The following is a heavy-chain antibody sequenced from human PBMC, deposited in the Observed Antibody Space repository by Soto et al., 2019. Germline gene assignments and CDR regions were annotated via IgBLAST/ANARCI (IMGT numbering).Heavy chain of an antibody. CDR2: IRSKSNSYAT. D-gene: IGHD4-17*01. CDR3: TRQSGLRSNYFDY. Sequence: PGGSLRLSCAAAGFTFSGSAMHWVRQASWKGLEWVGRIRSKSNSYATAYAASVKGRFTISRDDSKNTAYLQMNSLKTEDTAVYYCTRQSGLRSNYFDYWGQGTLVTVSS. V-gene: IGHV3-73*01. CDR1: GFTFSGSA. J-gene: IGHJ4*02.